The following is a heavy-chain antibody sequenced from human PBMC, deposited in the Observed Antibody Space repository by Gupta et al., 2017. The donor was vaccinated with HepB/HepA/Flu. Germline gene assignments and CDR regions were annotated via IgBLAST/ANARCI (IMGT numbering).Heavy chain of an antibody. CDR2: VYYSGTT. J-gene: IGHJ6*02. V-gene: IGHV4-59*08. CDR3: ARHGLYGPYVKDV. Sequence: QVQPQESGPGLVKPSETLSLTCTVSGGSLSSYYWTWIRQPPGKGLEWIGYVYYSGTTHYNPSLKNRVTISVDTSKIQFSLKLNSVTAADAAFYYCARHGLYGPYVKDVWGQGTTVTVSS. CDR1: GGSLSSYY. D-gene: IGHD2/OR15-2a*01.